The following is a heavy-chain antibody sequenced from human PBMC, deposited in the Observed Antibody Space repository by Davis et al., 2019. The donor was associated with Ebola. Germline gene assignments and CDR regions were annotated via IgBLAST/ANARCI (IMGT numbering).Heavy chain of an antibody. CDR3: AREYSSGGRYFDL. D-gene: IGHD6-19*01. CDR2: ISWNSGSI. CDR1: GFTFDDYA. V-gene: IGHV3-9*01. Sequence: SLKISCAASGFTFDDYAMHWVRQAPGKGLEWVSGISWNSGSIGYADSVKGRFTISRDNAKNTLDLQMNSLRADDTAVYYCAREYSSGGRYFDLWGRGTLVTVSS. J-gene: IGHJ2*01.